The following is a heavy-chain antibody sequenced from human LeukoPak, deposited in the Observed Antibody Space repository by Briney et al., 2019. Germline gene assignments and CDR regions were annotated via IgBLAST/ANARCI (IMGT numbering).Heavy chain of an antibody. Sequence: ASVKVSCKVSGYTLTEISMYWVRQAPGKGLEWMGRFDPENGETLYAQKLQGRVTMTTDTSTSTAYMELRSLRSDDTAVYYCARDNHSGSWSWFDPWGQGTLVSVSA. D-gene: IGHD6-13*01. J-gene: IGHJ5*02. CDR2: FDPENGET. CDR1: GYTLTEIS. CDR3: ARDNHSGSWSWFDP. V-gene: IGHV1-24*01.